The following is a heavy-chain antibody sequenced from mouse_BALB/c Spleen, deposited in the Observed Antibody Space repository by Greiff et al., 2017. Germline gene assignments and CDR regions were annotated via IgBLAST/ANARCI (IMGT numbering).Heavy chain of an antibody. Sequence: EVKVVESGGGLVQPGGSLRLSCATSGFTFTDYYMSWVRQPPGKALEWLGFIRNKANGYTTEYSASVKGRFTISRDNSQSILYLQMNTLRAEDSATYYCARDRDYYGSEGAMDYWGQGTSVTVSS. CDR3: ARDRDYYGSEGAMDY. J-gene: IGHJ4*01. CDR1: GFTFTDYY. V-gene: IGHV7-3*02. CDR2: IRNKANGYTT. D-gene: IGHD1-1*01.